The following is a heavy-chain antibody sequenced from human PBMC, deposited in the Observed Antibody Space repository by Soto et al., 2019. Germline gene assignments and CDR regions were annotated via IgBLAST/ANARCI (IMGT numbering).Heavy chain of an antibody. CDR1: GGSLSGYY. V-gene: IGHV4-59*08. CDR2: FYSSGIT. J-gene: IGHJ4*02. D-gene: IGHD2-21*02. CDR3: ARTCEDCAFDY. Sequence: VTLSLTCTGSGGSLSGYYGIWIRQPPGKGLEWIGDFYSSGITYYNPSLKSRVTISVDTSKNQFSLKLSSVTAADTAVYYCARTCEDCAFDYWGQGTLVTVSS.